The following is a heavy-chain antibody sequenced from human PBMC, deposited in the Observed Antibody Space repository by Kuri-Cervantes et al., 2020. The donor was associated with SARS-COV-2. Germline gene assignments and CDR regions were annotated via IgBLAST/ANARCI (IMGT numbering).Heavy chain of an antibody. CDR3: ARGRPYYYDSSGYQYNWFDP. V-gene: IGHV1-69*06. CDR2: IIPIFGTA. J-gene: IGHJ5*02. CDR1: GYTFTSYG. D-gene: IGHD3-22*01. Sequence: SVKVSCKASGYTFTSYGISWVRQAPGQGLEWMGGIIPIFGTANYAQKSQGRVTITADKSTSTAYMELSSLRSEDTAVYYCARGRPYYYDSSGYQYNWFDPWGQGTLVTVSS.